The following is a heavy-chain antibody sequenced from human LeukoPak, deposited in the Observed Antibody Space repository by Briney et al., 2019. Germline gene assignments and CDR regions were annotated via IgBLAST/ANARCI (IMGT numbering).Heavy chain of an antibody. Sequence: GESLKISCKGSGYSFTSYWIGWARQMPGKGLEWMGIIYPGDSDTRYSPSFQGQVTISADKSISTAYLQWSSLKASDTAMYYCARQGSGWYGGGWAFDPWGQGTLVTVSS. D-gene: IGHD6-19*01. CDR2: IYPGDSDT. CDR1: GYSFTSYW. V-gene: IGHV5-51*01. CDR3: ARQGSGWYGGGWAFDP. J-gene: IGHJ5*02.